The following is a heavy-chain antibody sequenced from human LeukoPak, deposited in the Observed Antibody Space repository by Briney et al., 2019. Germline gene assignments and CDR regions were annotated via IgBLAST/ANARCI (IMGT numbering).Heavy chain of an antibody. CDR1: GFIFSSHW. D-gene: IGHD1-26*01. CDR3: ARISYSGSWNNWFDP. J-gene: IGHJ5*02. CDR2: INTDGSST. Sequence: GGSLRLSCAASGFIFSSHWMHWVRQPPGKGLVWFSRINTDGSSTSYADSVKGRFTISRDNAKNTLYLQMNSLRAEDTAVYYCARISYSGSWNNWFDPWGQGTLVTVSS. V-gene: IGHV3-74*01.